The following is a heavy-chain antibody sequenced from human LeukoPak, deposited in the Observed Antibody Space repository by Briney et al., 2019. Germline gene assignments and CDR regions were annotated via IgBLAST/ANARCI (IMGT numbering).Heavy chain of an antibody. CDR3: ARGGITYYDFWSGYNYYYGMDV. V-gene: IGHV1-8*01. Sequence: ASVKVSCKASGYTFTSYDINWVRQATGQGLEWMGWMNPNSGNTGYAQKFQGRVTMTRNTSISTAYMELSSLRSEDTAVYCCARGGITYYDFWSGYNYYYGMDVWGQGTTVTVSS. D-gene: IGHD3-3*01. CDR1: GYTFTSYD. CDR2: MNPNSGNT. J-gene: IGHJ6*02.